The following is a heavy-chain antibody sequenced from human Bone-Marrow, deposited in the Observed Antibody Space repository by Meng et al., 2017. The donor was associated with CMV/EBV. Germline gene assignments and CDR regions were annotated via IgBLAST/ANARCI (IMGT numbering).Heavy chain of an antibody. CDR3: AKIPWWGGGGDY. J-gene: IGHJ4*02. Sequence: GESLKISCAASGFTFSSHAMSWVRQVPGKGLGWVSAIRGRGGDKYYAVSVKGRFIISRDNFNNMVYLEMNSLRAENTALYYCAKIPWWGGGGDYWGQGTLVTVSS. CDR2: IRGRGGDK. V-gene: IGHV3-23*01. CDR1: GFTFSSHA. D-gene: IGHD2-15*01.